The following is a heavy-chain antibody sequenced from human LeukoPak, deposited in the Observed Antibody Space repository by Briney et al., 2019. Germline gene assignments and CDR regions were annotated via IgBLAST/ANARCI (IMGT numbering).Heavy chain of an antibody. CDR1: GFTFSDYY. CDR3: ARGLTAASPYYFEH. Sequence: GGSLRLSCAASGFTFSDYYMSWIRQAPGKGLVWVSRIMSDGSTTSHADSVKGRFTISRDNAKNTLYLQLNSLRAEDTAVYYCARGLTAASPYYFEHWGQGTLVTVSS. J-gene: IGHJ4*02. D-gene: IGHD6-13*01. CDR2: IMSDGSTT. V-gene: IGHV3-74*01.